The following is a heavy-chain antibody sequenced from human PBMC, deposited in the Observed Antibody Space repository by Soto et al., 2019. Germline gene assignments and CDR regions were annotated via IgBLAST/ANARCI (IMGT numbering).Heavy chain of an antibody. Sequence: VQLVESGGGLVEAGGSLRLCCAASGVTFTTAWINWVRQAPGKGQEWVGRIKSKIDGGTKDFAAPAKGRFAISKDHARNMVYFQMNSLEIEVAAVYYCTIDYNFTMELVRFDYWGLGTLVTFSS. D-gene: IGHD1-7*01. CDR1: GVTFTTAW. J-gene: IGHJ4*01. V-gene: IGHV3-15*07. CDR3: TIDYNFTMELVRFDY. CDR2: IKSKIDGGTK.